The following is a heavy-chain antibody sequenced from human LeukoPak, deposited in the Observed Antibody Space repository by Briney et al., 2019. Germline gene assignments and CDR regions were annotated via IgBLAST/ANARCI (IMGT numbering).Heavy chain of an antibody. V-gene: IGHV1-24*01. D-gene: IGHD3-10*01. CDR2: FNPEEGET. CDR1: GYSLRELN. CDR3: ARDRGVPAVFDY. Sequence: ASVKVSCKVSGYSLRELNMHWLRQAPGKGPEWMGGFNPEEGETIYAQKFQGRVTMTEDTSTDTAYMELSSLTSEDTAVYYCARDRGVPAVFDYWGQGTLITVSS. J-gene: IGHJ4*02.